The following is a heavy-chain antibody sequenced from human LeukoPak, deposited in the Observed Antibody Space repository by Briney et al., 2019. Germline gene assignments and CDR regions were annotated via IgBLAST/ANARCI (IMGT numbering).Heavy chain of an antibody. V-gene: IGHV3-23*01. Sequence: PGGSLRLSRPPSGFTFSSYATSWVRQAPGKGLEWVSAISGSGGSTYYADSVKGRFTISRDNSKNTLYLQMNSLRAEDTAVYYCAKDVSAPFPIWGQGTMVTVSS. CDR2: ISGSGGST. D-gene: IGHD2/OR15-2a*01. CDR1: GFTFSSYA. J-gene: IGHJ3*02. CDR3: AKDVSAPFPI.